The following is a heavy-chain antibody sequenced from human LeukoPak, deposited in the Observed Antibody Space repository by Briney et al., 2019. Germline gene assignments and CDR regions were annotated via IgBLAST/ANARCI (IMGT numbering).Heavy chain of an antibody. J-gene: IGHJ4*02. V-gene: IGHV1-2*02. D-gene: IGHD3-9*01. CDR1: GYTFTGYY. CDR3: ARSPHILTGENFDY. CDR2: INPTSGGT. Sequence: ASVKVSCKASGYTFTGYYLHWVRQAPGQGLEWMGWINPTSGGTNYAQKFQDRVTMTRDTSISTAYMELSRLRSDDTAVYYCARSPHILTGENFDYWGQGTLVAVSS.